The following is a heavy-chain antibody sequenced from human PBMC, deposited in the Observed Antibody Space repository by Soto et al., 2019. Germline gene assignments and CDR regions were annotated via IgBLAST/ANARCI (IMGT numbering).Heavy chain of an antibody. D-gene: IGHD3-3*01. Sequence: QLHLVQSGAVVKKPGASVTVSCSASGYPVTAYYMHWVRQAPGRGLEWMGGINPATGAAMYTQTFQGRVTMARATSTRTVFMELSGLTSEDTAVFYCARGGGVGVAGSAAFDMWGQGTLVTVSS. CDR1: GYPVTAYY. CDR3: ARGGGVGVAGSAAFDM. CDR2: INPATGAA. V-gene: IGHV1-2*02. J-gene: IGHJ3*02.